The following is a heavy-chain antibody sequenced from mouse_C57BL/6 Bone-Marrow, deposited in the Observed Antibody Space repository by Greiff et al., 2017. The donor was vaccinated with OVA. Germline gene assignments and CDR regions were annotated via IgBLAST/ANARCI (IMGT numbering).Heavy chain of an antibody. D-gene: IGHD2-13*01. V-gene: IGHV1-72*01. CDR2: IDPNGGGT. J-gene: IGHJ3*01. Sequence: QVQLQQPGAELVKPGASVKLSCKASGYTFTSYWMHWVKQRPGRGLEWIGRIDPNGGGTKYNEKFKSKATLTVDKPSSTAYMQLSSLPSEDAAVYYCARRTYYGDPFAYWGQGTLVTVSA. CDR3: ARRTYYGDPFAY. CDR1: GYTFTSYW.